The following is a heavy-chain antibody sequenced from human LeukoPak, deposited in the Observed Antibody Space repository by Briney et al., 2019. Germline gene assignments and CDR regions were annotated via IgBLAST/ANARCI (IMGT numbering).Heavy chain of an antibody. CDR2: TYYRSKWYN. Sequence: SQTLSLTCAISGDSFSSNTTACNWIRQSPSRGLEWLGRTYYRSKWYNDYAISVKSRITINPDTSKNHFPLQLNSVTAEDTAVYYCVRGGQGDGYSADEAFDFWGQGTVVTVSS. D-gene: IGHD5-24*01. J-gene: IGHJ3*01. V-gene: IGHV6-1*01. CDR3: VRGGQGDGYSADEAFDF. CDR1: GDSFSSNTTA.